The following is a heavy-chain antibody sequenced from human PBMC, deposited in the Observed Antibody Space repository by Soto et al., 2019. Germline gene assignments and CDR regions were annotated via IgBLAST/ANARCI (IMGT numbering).Heavy chain of an antibody. J-gene: IGHJ3*02. D-gene: IGHD2-21*01. CDR2: IDPSDSYT. Sequence: GESLQISCKGSGYSFTSYWISCVRQMPGKGLEWMGRIDPSDSYTNYSPSFQGHVTISADKSISTAYLQWSSLKASDTAMYYCARHGVFLDAFDIWGQGTMVTVSS. V-gene: IGHV5-10-1*01. CDR1: GYSFTSYW. CDR3: ARHGVFLDAFDI.